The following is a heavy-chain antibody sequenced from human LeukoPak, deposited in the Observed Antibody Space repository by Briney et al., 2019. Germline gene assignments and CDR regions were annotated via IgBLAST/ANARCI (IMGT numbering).Heavy chain of an antibody. J-gene: IGHJ4*02. CDR2: IRYDGSNK. D-gene: IGHD3-10*01. CDR3: AKLKKQLLWFGEPLDY. CDR1: GFTFSNAW. Sequence: GGSLRLSCAASGFTFSNAWMSWVRQAPGKGLEWVAFIRYDGSNKYYADSVKGRFTISRDNSKNTLYLQMNSLRAEDTAVYYCAKLKKQLLWFGEPLDYWGQGTLVTVSS. V-gene: IGHV3-30*02.